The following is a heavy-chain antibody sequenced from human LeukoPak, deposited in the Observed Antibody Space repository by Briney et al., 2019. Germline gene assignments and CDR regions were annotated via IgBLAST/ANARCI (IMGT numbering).Heavy chain of an antibody. CDR2: IYYSGST. J-gene: IGHJ6*03. D-gene: IGHD1-14*01. CDR1: GFTFSDYY. Sequence: GSLRLSCAASGFTFSDYYMSWIRQPPGKGLEWIGYIYYSGSTNYNPSLKSRVTISVDTSKNQFSLKLSSVTAADTAVYYCTSGTLSYYYMDVWGKGTTVTISS. V-gene: IGHV4-59*01. CDR3: TSGTLSYYYMDV.